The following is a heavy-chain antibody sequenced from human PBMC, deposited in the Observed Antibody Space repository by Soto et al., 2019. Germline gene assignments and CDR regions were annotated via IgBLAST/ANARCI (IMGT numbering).Heavy chain of an antibody. CDR2: ISAYNGNT. CDR1: GYTFTSYG. Sequence: QVQLVQSGAEVKKPGASVKVSCKASGYTFTSYGISWVRQAPGQGLEWMGWISAYNGNTNYAQKLKGRVTMTTDTSTSTAYMELRSLRSDDTAVYYCARDGIGYDYVWGSYRYTGDYWGQGTLVTVSS. D-gene: IGHD3-16*02. J-gene: IGHJ4*02. CDR3: ARDGIGYDYVWGSYRYTGDY. V-gene: IGHV1-18*01.